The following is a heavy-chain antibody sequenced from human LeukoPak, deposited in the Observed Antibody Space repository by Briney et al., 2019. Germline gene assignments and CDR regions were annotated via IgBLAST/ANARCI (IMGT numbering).Heavy chain of an antibody. D-gene: IGHD6-6*01. V-gene: IGHV1-69*05. Sequence: GASVKVSCKASGCTFSSYAISWVRQAPGQGLEWMGGIIPVFGTANYAQKFQGRVTITTDESTSTAYMELSSLRSEDTAVYYCARDGQLPRTGPNYYYYMDVWSKGTTVTVCS. CDR1: GCTFSSYA. CDR2: IIPVFGTA. CDR3: ARDGQLPRTGPNYYYYMDV. J-gene: IGHJ6*03.